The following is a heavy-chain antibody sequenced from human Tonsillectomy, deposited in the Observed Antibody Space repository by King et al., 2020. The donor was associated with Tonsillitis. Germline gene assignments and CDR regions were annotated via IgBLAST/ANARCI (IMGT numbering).Heavy chain of an antibody. CDR2: ISIDGSNK. CDR3: AREGHATKVKIFDF. V-gene: IGHV3-30-3*01. CDR1: GFSVSGSV. J-gene: IGHJ3*01. Sequence: VQLVESGGGVVQPGRSLRLSCAASGFSVSGSVMHWVRQAPGKGPEWVAFISIDGSNKDYADSVKGRFTISSDNSKKTLSLQMNNLGAEDTAVYYCAREGHATKVKIFDFWGRGTMVTVSS. D-gene: IGHD4-17*01.